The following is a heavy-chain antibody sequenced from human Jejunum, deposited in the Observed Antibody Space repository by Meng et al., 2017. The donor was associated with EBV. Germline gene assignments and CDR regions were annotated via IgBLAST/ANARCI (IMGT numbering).Heavy chain of an antibody. D-gene: IGHD3-10*01. Sequence: QVQRQQGGAGLLKPSETLSPPCAVDGGSFSDYYWTWIRQPPGKGLEWIGEINHGGGAIYNPSLKSRVTISVDTSKNQFSLKLSSVTAADTAVYYCARLGGYASGTYYPIDPWGQGTLVTVSS. V-gene: IGHV4-34*01. J-gene: IGHJ5*02. CDR2: INHGGGA. CDR1: GGSFSDYY. CDR3: ARLGGYASGTYYPIDP.